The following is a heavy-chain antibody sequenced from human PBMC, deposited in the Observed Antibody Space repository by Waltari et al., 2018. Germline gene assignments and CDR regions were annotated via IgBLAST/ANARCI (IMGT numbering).Heavy chain of an antibody. CDR1: GYTFTSYA. CDR3: ARVSLSTYYYDSSGYSPFDY. J-gene: IGHJ4*02. D-gene: IGHD3-22*01. V-gene: IGHV7-4-1*02. Sequence: QVQLVQSGSELKKPGASVKVSCKASGYTFTSYAMNWVRPSPGHGLEWMGWINTNTGNPTYAQGFTGRFVFSLDTSVSTAYLQISSLKAEDTAVYYCARVSLSTYYYDSSGYSPFDYWGQGTLVTVSS. CDR2: INTNTGNP.